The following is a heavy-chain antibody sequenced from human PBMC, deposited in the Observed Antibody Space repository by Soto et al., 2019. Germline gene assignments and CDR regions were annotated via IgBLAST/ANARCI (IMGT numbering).Heavy chain of an antibody. V-gene: IGHV4-30-4*08. Sequence: PSETLSLTCTVSVGSISSYYWSWIRQPPGKGLEWIGYIYYSGSTYHNPSLKSRVTISVDTSKNQFSLNLSSVTAADTAVYYCARALVQLWPHYYYGMDVWGQGTTVTVSS. CDR1: VGSISSYY. J-gene: IGHJ6*02. D-gene: IGHD5-18*01. CDR3: ARALVQLWPHYYYGMDV. CDR2: IYYSGST.